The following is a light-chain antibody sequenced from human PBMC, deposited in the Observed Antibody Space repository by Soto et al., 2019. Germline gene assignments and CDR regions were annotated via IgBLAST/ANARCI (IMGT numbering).Light chain of an antibody. Sequence: DIQMTQSPSSLSPSVGDRVTFTCRASQSISSWLAWYQQKPGKAPKLLIYKASTLKSGVPSRFSGGGIGTEFSLSISSLQPDDFATYYCQQYNSYWTFGQGTKVDIK. CDR3: QQYNSYWT. V-gene: IGKV1-5*03. CDR1: QSISSW. J-gene: IGKJ1*01. CDR2: KAS.